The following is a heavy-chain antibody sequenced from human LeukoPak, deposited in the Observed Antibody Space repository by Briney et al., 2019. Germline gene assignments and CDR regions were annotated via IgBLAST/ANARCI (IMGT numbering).Heavy chain of an antibody. D-gene: IGHD2-15*01. CDR3: ARDPGYYYAMDV. Sequence: SQTLSLTCAISGDSVSSNTAAWNWVRQSPSRGLEWLGRTYYRSKWYYDYATSMSSRMAINPDTSKNLFSLQLNSVTPEDTAVYYCARDPGYYYAMDVWGQGTTVTVSS. J-gene: IGHJ6*02. V-gene: IGHV6-1*01. CDR1: GDSVSSNTAA. CDR2: TYYRSKWYY.